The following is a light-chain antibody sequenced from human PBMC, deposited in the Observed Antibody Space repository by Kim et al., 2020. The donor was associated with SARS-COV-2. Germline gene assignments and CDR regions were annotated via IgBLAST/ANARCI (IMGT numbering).Light chain of an antibody. CDR2: DVS. J-gene: IGLJ3*02. CDR1: SSDVGTSNY. Sequence: QSVTISCTGTSSDVGTSNYVSWYQHHPGKAPKLMIYDVSKRPSGVPDRFSGSKSGNTASLTISGLQAEDEADYYCCSYAGSYTWVFGGGTQLTVL. CDR3: CSYAGSYTWV. V-gene: IGLV2-11*01.